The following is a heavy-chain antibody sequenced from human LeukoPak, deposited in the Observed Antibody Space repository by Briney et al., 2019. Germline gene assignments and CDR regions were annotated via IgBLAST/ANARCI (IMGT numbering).Heavy chain of an antibody. D-gene: IGHD2-8*01. Sequence: PGGSLRLSCAASGFTFSSYAMSWVRQAPGKGLEWVSAISGSGGSTYYADSVKGRFTISRDNSKDTLYLQMNSLRAEDTAVYYCAKHAQIVLMVYAPLDYWGQGTLATVSS. V-gene: IGHV3-23*01. J-gene: IGHJ4*02. CDR3: AKHAQIVLMVYAPLDY. CDR1: GFTFSSYA. CDR2: ISGSGGST.